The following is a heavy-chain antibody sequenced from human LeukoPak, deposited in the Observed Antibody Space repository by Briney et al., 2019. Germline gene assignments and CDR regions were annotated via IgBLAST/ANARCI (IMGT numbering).Heavy chain of an antibody. CDR2: ISAYNGNT. D-gene: IGHD6-19*01. J-gene: IGHJ4*02. V-gene: IGHV1-18*01. Sequence: ASVKVSCKASGYTFTSYGFHWVRQVPGQGLEWMGWISAYNGNTNYAQKLQGRVTMTTDTSTSTAYMELRSLRSDDTAIYYCAKDLYRSGRVPFDYWGQGTLVTVSS. CDR3: AKDLYRSGRVPFDY. CDR1: GYTFTSYG.